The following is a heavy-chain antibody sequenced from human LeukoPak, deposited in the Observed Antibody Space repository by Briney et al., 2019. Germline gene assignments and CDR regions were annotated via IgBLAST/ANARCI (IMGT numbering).Heavy chain of an antibody. CDR2: ISSSSSYI. V-gene: IGHV3-21*01. CDR3: ARDQLAAAAFDY. CDR1: GFTFSSYW. J-gene: IGHJ4*02. Sequence: GGSLRLSCAASGFTFSSYWMHWVRQAPGKGLVWVSSISSSSSYIYYADSVKGRFTISRDNAKNSLYLQMNSLRAEDTAVYYCARDQLAAAAFDYWGQGTLVTVSS. D-gene: IGHD6-13*01.